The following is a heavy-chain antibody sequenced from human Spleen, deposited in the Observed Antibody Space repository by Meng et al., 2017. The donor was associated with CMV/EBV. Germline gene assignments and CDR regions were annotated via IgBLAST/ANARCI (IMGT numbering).Heavy chain of an antibody. D-gene: IGHD1-1*01. J-gene: IGHJ6*02. V-gene: IGHV3-48*03. CDR1: GFTFSSYE. CDR2: ISSSGSTI. Sequence: GSLRLSCAASGFTFSSYEMNWVRQAPGKGLEWVSYISSSGSTIYYADSVKGRFTISRDNAKNSLYLQMNSLRAEDTAVYYCARGQSNWNFYYYYGMDVWGQGTTVTVSS. CDR3: ARGQSNWNFYYYYGMDV.